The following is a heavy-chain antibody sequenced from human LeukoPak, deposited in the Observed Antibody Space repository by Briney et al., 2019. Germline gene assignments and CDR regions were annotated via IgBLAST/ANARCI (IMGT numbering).Heavy chain of an antibody. Sequence: ASVKVSCKASGGTFSSYAISWVRQAPGQGLEWMGGIIPIFGTANYAQKFQGRVTITSDESTSTAYMELSSLRSEDTAVYYCAREGKFGDFEYRGKGTLVPVPS. CDR3: AREGKFGDFEY. CDR1: GGTFSSYA. CDR2: IIPIFGTA. V-gene: IGHV1-69*13. D-gene: IGHD3-10*01. J-gene: IGHJ4*02.